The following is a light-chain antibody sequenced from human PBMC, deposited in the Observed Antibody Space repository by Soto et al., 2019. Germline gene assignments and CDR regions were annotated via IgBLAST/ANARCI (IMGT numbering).Light chain of an antibody. J-gene: IGKJ2*01. V-gene: IGKV3-15*01. Sequence: EILMTKSPVTLSVSPGERATLSCRASQSVAYNLAWYQQRPGQAPRLLIYGASTRAPVIPARFSGSGFGTEFTLTMSALQSEDFAVYYCQQCNDWPPYIFGQGTSGISN. CDR3: QQCNDWPPYI. CDR1: QSVAYN. CDR2: GAS.